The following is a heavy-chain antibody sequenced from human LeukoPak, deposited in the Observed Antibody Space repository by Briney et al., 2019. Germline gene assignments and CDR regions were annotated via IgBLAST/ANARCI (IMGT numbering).Heavy chain of an antibody. CDR3: ARNRDGYNSFDY. D-gene: IGHD5-24*01. CDR1: GGSINNGGYY. CDR2: TYYSGSS. J-gene: IGHJ4*02. V-gene: IGHV4-31*03. Sequence: TLSLTCTVSGGSINNGGYYWSWIRQHPGKGLEWIGYTYYSGSSYYNPSLRSRVTISVDTSKNHFSLKLSSVTAADTAVYYCARNRDGYNSFDYWGQGTLVTVSS.